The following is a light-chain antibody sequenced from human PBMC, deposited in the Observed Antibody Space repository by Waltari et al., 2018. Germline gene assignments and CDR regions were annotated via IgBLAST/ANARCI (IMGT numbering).Light chain of an antibody. Sequence: QSALTQPASVSGSPGQSITISCTGTTSDIGTYDVVSWFQQRPGKAPQLLISEVSKRPSQISQGFSGSKAGNTASLTISGLQAEDEADYYCCSFANDSRVFGGGTKVTVL. CDR1: TSDIGTYDV. V-gene: IGLV2-23*02. CDR2: EVS. J-gene: IGLJ3*02. CDR3: CSFANDSRV.